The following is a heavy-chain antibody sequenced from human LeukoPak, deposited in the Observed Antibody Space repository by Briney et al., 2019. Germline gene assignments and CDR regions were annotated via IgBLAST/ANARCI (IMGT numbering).Heavy chain of an antibody. CDR2: ISYDGSTK. V-gene: IGHV3-30-3*01. CDR1: GFTFNTYA. Sequence: GGSLRLSCAASGFTFNTYAMHWVRQAPGKGLEWVAVISYDGSTKYYADSVKGRFTISRDNSKNTVYLQMDSLRPEDTAVCYCARARGTTGTTRIAFDIWGKGTMVTVSP. D-gene: IGHD1-1*01. CDR3: ARARGTTGTTRIAFDI. J-gene: IGHJ3*02.